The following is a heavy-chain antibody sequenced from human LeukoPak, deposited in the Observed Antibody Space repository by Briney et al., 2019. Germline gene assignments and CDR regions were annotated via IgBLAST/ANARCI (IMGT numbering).Heavy chain of an antibody. V-gene: IGHV3-48*01. CDR2: ITSNLVTI. CDR3: ARSTDWYADY. Sequence: GGSLRLSCAASGFNFNVDSMNWVRQAPGKGLEWISYITSNLVTIHYADSVRGRFTISRDNAQNSLYLHMNSLRVEDTAVYFCARSTDWYADYWGQGTRVTVSS. J-gene: IGHJ4*02. D-gene: IGHD3-9*01. CDR1: GFNFNVDS.